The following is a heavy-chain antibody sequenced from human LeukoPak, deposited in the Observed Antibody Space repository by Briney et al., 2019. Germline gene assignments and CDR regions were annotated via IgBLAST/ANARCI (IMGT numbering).Heavy chain of an antibody. J-gene: IGHJ5*02. CDR3: ARTYDSSGYRLPWFDP. D-gene: IGHD3-22*01. CDR1: GGSFSGYY. Sequence: SETLSLTCAVYGGSFSGYYWSWIRQPPGKGLEWIGEINHSGSTNYNPSLKSRVTLSVDTSKNQISLKLSCVTAADTAVYHCARTYDSSGYRLPWFDPWGQGTLVTVSS. CDR2: INHSGST. V-gene: IGHV4-34*01.